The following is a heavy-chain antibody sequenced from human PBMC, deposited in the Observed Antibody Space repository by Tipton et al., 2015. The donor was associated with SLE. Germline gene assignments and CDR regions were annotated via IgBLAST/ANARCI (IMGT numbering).Heavy chain of an antibody. CDR1: GGSFSGYY. CDR3: AREISSSDGMDV. Sequence: TLSLTCAVYGGSFSGYYWSWIRQPPGKGLEWIGIVYYTGNTFYDPSLKSRVTISVDTSKNQFSLRLSSVTAADTAVYYCAREISSSDGMDVWGQGTTVIVSS. J-gene: IGHJ6*02. D-gene: IGHD2-15*01. V-gene: IGHV4-34*01. CDR2: VYYTGNT.